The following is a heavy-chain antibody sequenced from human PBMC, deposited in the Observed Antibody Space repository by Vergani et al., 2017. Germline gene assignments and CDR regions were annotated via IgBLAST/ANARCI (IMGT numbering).Heavy chain of an antibody. CDR2: IYYSGST. CDR1: GGSISSYY. J-gene: IGHJ5*02. D-gene: IGHD6-19*01. V-gene: IGHV4-59*01. Sequence: QVQLQESGPGLVKPSETLSLTCTVSGGSISSYYWSWIRQPPGKGLEWIGYIYYSGSTNYNPALKSRVTISVDTSKNQFSLELSSVTAADTAVYYCAREEAVAPNWFDPWGQGTLVTVSS. CDR3: AREEAVAPNWFDP.